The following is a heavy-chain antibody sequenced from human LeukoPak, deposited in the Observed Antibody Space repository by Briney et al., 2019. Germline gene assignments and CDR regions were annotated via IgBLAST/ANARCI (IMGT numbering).Heavy chain of an antibody. CDR1: GYTSTSYG. D-gene: IGHD3-10*01. CDR2: ISAYNGST. V-gene: IGHV1-18*01. CDR3: ATMVRGLSSHAFDI. Sequence: ASVKVSCKASGYTSTSYGISWVRQAPGQGLEWMGWISAYNGSTNYAQKLQGRVTMTTDTSTSTAYMELRSLRSDDTAVYYCATMVRGLSSHAFDIWSQGRIVTVYS. J-gene: IGHJ3*02.